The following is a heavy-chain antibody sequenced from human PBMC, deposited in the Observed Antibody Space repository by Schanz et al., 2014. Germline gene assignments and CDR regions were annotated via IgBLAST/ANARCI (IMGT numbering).Heavy chain of an antibody. D-gene: IGHD5-12*01. V-gene: IGHV3-21*01. CDR1: GLNFDYYG. J-gene: IGHJ6*02. CDR2: ISSSSSYI. CDR3: ARDLTVDTGYVVHYYYYGMDV. Sequence: VQLVESGGGVVQPGRSLRLSCATSGLNFDYYGMNWVRQAPGKGLEWVSSISSSSSYISYADSVKGRFTISRDNAKNSLYLQMNGLRAEDTAVYFCARDLTVDTGYVVHYYYYGMDVWGQGTTVTVSS.